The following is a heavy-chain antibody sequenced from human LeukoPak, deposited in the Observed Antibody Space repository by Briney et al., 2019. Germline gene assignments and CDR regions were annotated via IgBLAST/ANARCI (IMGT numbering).Heavy chain of an antibody. Sequence: GGSLRLSCAASGFTFSNAWMSWVRQAPGKGLEWVGRIKSKTDGGTTDYAAPVKGRFTISRDDSKNTLYLQMNSLKTEDTAVYYCAKGNGDFPQVDYWGQGTLVTVSS. CDR1: GFTFSNAW. D-gene: IGHD4-17*01. J-gene: IGHJ4*02. CDR3: AKGNGDFPQVDY. CDR2: IKSKTDGGTT. V-gene: IGHV3-15*01.